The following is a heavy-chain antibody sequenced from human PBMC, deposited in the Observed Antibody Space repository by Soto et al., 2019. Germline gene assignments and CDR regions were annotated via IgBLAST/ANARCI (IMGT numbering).Heavy chain of an antibody. J-gene: IGHJ5*02. Sequence: QVQLVQSGAAVKKPGASVKVSCKASGYTFTSYGISWVRQASGQGLEWMGWISAYNGNTKYAQKLQGRVTMTTGTSTSTAYMDLRSLRSDDTAVYYCAIDEAYKWNDGGWFDPWGQGTLVTVSS. CDR1: GYTFTSYG. CDR2: ISAYNGNT. CDR3: AIDEAYKWNDGGWFDP. D-gene: IGHD1-1*01. V-gene: IGHV1-18*01.